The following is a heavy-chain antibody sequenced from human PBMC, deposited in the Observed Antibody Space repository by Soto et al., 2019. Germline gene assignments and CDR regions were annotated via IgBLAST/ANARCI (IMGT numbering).Heavy chain of an antibody. CDR1: GFTFSSYS. V-gene: IGHV3-48*02. D-gene: IGHD6-19*01. CDR3: ARTLVHSSGWYELNWFDP. J-gene: IGHJ5*02. Sequence: PGGSLRLSCAASGFTFSSYSMNWVRQAPGKGLEWVSYISSSSSTIYYADSVKGRFTISRDNAKNSLYLQMNSLRDEDTAVYYCARTLVHSSGWYELNWFDPWGQGTLVTVSS. CDR2: ISSSSSTI.